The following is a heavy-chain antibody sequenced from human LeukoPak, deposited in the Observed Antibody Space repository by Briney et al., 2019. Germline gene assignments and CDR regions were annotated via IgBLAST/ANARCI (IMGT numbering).Heavy chain of an antibody. J-gene: IGHJ4*02. CDR1: GFTFSSYS. V-gene: IGHV3-21*01. Sequence: GGSLRLSCAASGFTFSSYSMNWVRQAPGKGLEWVSSISSSSSYIYYADSVKDRFTISRDNAKNSLYLQMNSLRAEDTAVYYCARDPPPGDVVVRFDYWGQGTLVTVSS. CDR2: ISSSSSYI. CDR3: ARDPPPGDVVVRFDY. D-gene: IGHD2-15*01.